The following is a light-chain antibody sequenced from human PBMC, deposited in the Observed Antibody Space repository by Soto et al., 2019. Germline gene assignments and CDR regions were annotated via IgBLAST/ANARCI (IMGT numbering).Light chain of an antibody. Sequence: DIQMTQSPSSVSASVGDRVTITCRASQAIDSWLAWYQQKPGEAPKLLIFTGSLLHSGVPPRFSGSGSGTDFNLTISSLQPEDCATYYCQQTLSFPPTFGQGTKV. V-gene: IGKV1-12*01. CDR2: TGS. CDR3: QQTLSFPPT. CDR1: QAIDSW. J-gene: IGKJ1*01.